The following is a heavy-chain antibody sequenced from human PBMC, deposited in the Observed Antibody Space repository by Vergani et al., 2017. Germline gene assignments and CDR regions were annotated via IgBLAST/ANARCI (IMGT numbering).Heavy chain of an antibody. D-gene: IGHD1-26*01. Sequence: QVQLQESGPGLVKPSQTLSLTCTVSGGSISSGSYYWSWIRQPAGKGLEWIGRIYTSGSTNYNPSLKIRVTISVDTSKNQFSLKLSSVTAADTAVYYCARDPRIVGAKGYFDLWGRGTLVTVSS. CDR3: ARDPRIVGAKGYFDL. V-gene: IGHV4-61*02. CDR2: IYTSGST. CDR1: GGSISSGSYY. J-gene: IGHJ2*01.